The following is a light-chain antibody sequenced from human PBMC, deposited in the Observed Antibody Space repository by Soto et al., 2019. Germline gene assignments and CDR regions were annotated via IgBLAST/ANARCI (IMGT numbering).Light chain of an antibody. Sequence: EIVVTQSPATLSVSPGERATLSCRASQSISSNLAWYQQKPGQAPRLFMYGASTRATGIPARFSGSGSGTEFTLTISSLQSEDFAVYYCQQYNNWPRTFGQRTKVDNK. CDR1: QSISSN. V-gene: IGKV3-15*01. J-gene: IGKJ1*01. CDR3: QQYNNWPRT. CDR2: GAS.